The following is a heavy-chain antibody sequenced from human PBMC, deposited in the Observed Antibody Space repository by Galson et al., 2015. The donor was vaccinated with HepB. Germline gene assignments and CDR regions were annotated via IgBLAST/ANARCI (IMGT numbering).Heavy chain of an antibody. CDR2: IIPIFGTA. J-gene: IGHJ3*01. V-gene: IGHV1-69*13. CDR3: ARDYVLSNTAIVTWDAFDL. Sequence: SVKVSCKASGCTFSSYAISWVRQAPGQGLEWMGGIIPIFGTANYAQKFQGRVTITADESTSTAYMELSSLRSEDTAVYYCARDYVLSNTAIVTWDAFDLWGQGTMVTVSS. CDR1: GCTFSSYA. D-gene: IGHD5-18*01.